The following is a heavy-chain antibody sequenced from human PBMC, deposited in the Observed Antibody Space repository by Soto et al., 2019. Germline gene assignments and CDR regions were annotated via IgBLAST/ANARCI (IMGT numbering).Heavy chain of an antibody. CDR1: GGSISSSSYY. Sequence: ETLSLTCTVSGGSISSSSYYWGWIRQPPGKGLEWIGSIYYSGSTYYNPSLKSRVTISVDTSKNQFSLKLSSVTAADTAVYYCAGQPTAGSYYDLGSYYYYYAMDVWGQGTTVTVSS. CDR2: IYYSGST. V-gene: IGHV4-39*01. CDR3: AGQPTAGSYYDLGSYYYYYAMDV. D-gene: IGHD3-10*01. J-gene: IGHJ6*02.